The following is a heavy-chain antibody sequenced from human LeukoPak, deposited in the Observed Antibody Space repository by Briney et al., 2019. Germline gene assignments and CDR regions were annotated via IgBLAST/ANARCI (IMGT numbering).Heavy chain of an antibody. CDR3: ARHGGQSFAY. J-gene: IGHJ4*02. D-gene: IGHD4-23*01. V-gene: IGHV4-59*01. CDR2: MHYSGSP. CDR1: GESISGYY. Sequence: SETLSLTCTVSGESISGYYWSWIRQSPEKGLEWIGQMHYSGSPDYSSSLKSRVTMSVDTSKNQFSLKLTSVSSADTAVYYYARHGGQSFAYWGQGILVFVSS.